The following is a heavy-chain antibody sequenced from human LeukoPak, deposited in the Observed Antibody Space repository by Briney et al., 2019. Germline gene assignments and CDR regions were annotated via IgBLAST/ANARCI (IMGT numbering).Heavy chain of an antibody. CDR1: GYTFTSYG. CDR2: ISAYNGNT. CDR3: ARVPSHWGSSGYYPDY. Sequence: ASVKVSCKASGYTFTSYGISWVRQAPGQGLEWMGWISAYNGNTNYAQKLQGRVTMTTDTSTSTAYMELRSLRSDDTAVYYCARVPSHWGSSGYYPDYWGQGTLVTVSS. V-gene: IGHV1-18*01. J-gene: IGHJ4*02. D-gene: IGHD3-22*01.